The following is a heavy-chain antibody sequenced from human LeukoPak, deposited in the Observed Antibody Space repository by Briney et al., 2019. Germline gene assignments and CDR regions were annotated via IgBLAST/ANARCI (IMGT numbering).Heavy chain of an antibody. CDR3: ARAEYCSSTSCYPYYFDY. CDR1: GFTFSSYS. V-gene: IGHV3-21*01. CDR2: ISSSSSYI. Sequence: GGSLRLSCAASGFTFSSYSMNWVRQAPGKGLEWVSSISSSSSYIYYADSVKGRFTISRDNAKNSLYLQMNSLRAEDTAVYYCARAEYCSSTSCYPYYFDYWGQGTLVTVSS. D-gene: IGHD2-2*01. J-gene: IGHJ4*02.